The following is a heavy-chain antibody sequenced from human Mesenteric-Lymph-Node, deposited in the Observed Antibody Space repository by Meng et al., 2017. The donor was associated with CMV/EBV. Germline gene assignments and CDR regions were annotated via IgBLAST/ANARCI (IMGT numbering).Heavy chain of an antibody. D-gene: IGHD2-15*01. J-gene: IGHJ4*02. Sequence: TFSSYWMHWVRQAPGKGLVWVSAISGSGGSTYYADSVKGRFTISRDNSKNTLYLQMNSLRAEDTAVYYCAKDLDIVVVVAATPSFDYWGQGTLVTVSS. CDR1: TFSSYW. CDR3: AKDLDIVVVVAATPSFDY. V-gene: IGHV3-23*01. CDR2: ISGSGGST.